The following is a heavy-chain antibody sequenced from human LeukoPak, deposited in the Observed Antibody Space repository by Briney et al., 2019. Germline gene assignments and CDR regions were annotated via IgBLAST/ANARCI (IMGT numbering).Heavy chain of an antibody. CDR1: GFTFNSYW. CDR2: IKEDGSEK. D-gene: IGHD6-13*01. CDR3: AREIGSAARGR. V-gene: IGHV3-7*05. J-gene: IGHJ4*02. Sequence: PGGSLRLSCAASGFTFNSYWMSWVRQAPGKGLEWVANIKEDGSEKYYVDSVKGRLTISRDNAKNSMYLQMNSLRAEDTAVYYCAREIGSAARGRWGQGTLVSVSS.